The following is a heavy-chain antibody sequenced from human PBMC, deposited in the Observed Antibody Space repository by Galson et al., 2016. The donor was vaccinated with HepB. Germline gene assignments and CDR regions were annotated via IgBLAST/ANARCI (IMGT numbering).Heavy chain of an antibody. CDR2: VSGHAGST. CDR3: ARDPHASGWAAYYFDA. J-gene: IGHJ5*02. V-gene: IGHV3-23*01. D-gene: IGHD6-19*01. Sequence: SLRLSCATSGFAFNTYAMNWVRQAPGKGLEWVAGVSGHAGSTYYADSVKGRFAISRDNSKNTLFLQMNGLRAEDTAVYFCARDPHASGWAAYYFDAWGQGTLVTVSS. CDR1: GFAFNTYA.